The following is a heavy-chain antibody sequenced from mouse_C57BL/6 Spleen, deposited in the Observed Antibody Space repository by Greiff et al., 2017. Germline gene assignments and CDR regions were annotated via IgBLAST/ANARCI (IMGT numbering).Heavy chain of an antibody. CDR2: IYPGDGDT. V-gene: IGHV1-82*01. D-gene: IGHD2-4*01. Sequence: QVQLKQSGPELVKPGASVKISCKASGYAFSSSWMNWVKQRPGKGLEWIGRIYPGDGDTNYNGKFKGKATLTADKSSSTAYMQLSSLTSEDSAVYFCARRVYDYDEDAMDYWGQGTSVTVSS. CDR3: ARRVYDYDEDAMDY. J-gene: IGHJ4*01. CDR1: GYAFSSSW.